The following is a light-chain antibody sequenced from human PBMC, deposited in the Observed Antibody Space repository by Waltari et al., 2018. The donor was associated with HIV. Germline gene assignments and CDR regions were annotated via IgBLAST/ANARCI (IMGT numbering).Light chain of an antibody. J-gene: IGLJ1*01. CDR3: TSYASGSTPCV. CDR1: SRDVGAYNS. Sequence: HSALTQPASVSGSPRQSITIPCTGLSRDVGAYNSVSWYQQHPAKAPKLIIYDVTKRPSGVPNRFSGSKSGNTASLTISGLRAEDEADYYCTSYASGSTPCVFGTGTKVTVL. CDR2: DVT. V-gene: IGLV2-14*03.